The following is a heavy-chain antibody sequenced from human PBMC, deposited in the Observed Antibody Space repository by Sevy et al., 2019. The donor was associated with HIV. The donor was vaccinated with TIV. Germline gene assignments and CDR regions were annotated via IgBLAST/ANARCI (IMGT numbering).Heavy chain of an antibody. CDR3: ARSRSGYFDSSGYYIN. CDR2: IFPGDSET. D-gene: IGHD3-22*01. CDR1: GYSFTSHW. J-gene: IGHJ4*02. V-gene: IGHV5-51*01. Sequence: GESLKISFKGHGYSFTSHWIGWVRQMPGKGLDWMGIIFPGDSETRYSPSFQGEVTISADKSTSTAFLQWSSLKASDTAIYYCARSRSGYFDSSGYYINWGQGTLVTVSS.